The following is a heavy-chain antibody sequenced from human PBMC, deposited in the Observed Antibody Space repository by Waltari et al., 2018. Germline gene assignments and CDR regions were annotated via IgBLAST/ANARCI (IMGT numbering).Heavy chain of an antibody. CDR3: ARDRGRGLYLDS. CDR2: SHRRGRT. Sequence: QLQLQESGPGLVKPSGTLSLTCTVSGDSMSGNNWWSWVRQSPEKGLEWIGQSHRRGRTNYNPSLESGATISIHTASNPFSLKLTSKTAADTAVYYCARDRGRGLYLDSWGQGTLVTVSP. J-gene: IGHJ4*02. V-gene: IGHV4-4*02. D-gene: IGHD2-15*01. CDR1: GDSMSGNNW.